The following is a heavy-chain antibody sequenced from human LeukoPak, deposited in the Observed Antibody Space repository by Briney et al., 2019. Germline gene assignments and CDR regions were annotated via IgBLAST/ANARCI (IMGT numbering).Heavy chain of an antibody. CDR3: AKDVEYSSSRGYYFDY. J-gene: IGHJ4*02. V-gene: IGHV3-9*01. CDR1: GFTFGDYA. Sequence: GGSLRLSCAASGFTFGDYAMHWVRQAPGKGLEWVSGISWNSGNIGYADSVKGRFTISRDNAKNSLYLEMTSLRVEDTALYYCAKDVEYSSSRGYYFDYWGQGTLVTVSS. CDR2: ISWNSGNI. D-gene: IGHD6-6*01.